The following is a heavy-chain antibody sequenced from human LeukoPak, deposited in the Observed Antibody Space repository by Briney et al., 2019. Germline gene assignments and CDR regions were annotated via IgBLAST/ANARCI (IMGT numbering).Heavy chain of an antibody. Sequence: PGGSLRLSCAASGFTFSSYGMHWVRQAPGKGLEWVAFIRYDGSNKYYADSVKGRFTISRDNSKNTLYLQMNSLRAEDTAVYYCAKVEEVRYFDWLLSHYYYYMDVWGKGTTVTISS. V-gene: IGHV3-30*02. D-gene: IGHD3-9*01. J-gene: IGHJ6*03. CDR1: GFTFSSYG. CDR3: AKVEEVRYFDWLLSHYYYYMDV. CDR2: IRYDGSNK.